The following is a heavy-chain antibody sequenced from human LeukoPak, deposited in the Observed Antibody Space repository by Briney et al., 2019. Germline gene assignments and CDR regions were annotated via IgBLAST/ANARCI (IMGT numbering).Heavy chain of an antibody. CDR2: ISSSGTYV. Sequence: GGSLGLSCAASGFTFSSYSINWVRQAPGKGLEWVSSISSSGTYVHYADSVKGRFTISRDNAKNSLYLQMISLRAEDTAVYYCARDGHGGYYFDYWGQGTLVTVSS. CDR3: ARDGHGGYYFDY. CDR1: GFTFSSYS. J-gene: IGHJ4*02. D-gene: IGHD2-15*01. V-gene: IGHV3-21*01.